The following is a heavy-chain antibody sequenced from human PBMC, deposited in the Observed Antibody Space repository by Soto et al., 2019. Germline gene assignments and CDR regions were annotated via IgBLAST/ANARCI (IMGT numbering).Heavy chain of an antibody. J-gene: IGHJ4*01. CDR3: ARCYGNGFYFEN. D-gene: IGHD3-10*01. CDR1: GYRFASYW. V-gene: IGHV5-51*01. CDR2: IYPDDSDT. Sequence: LGESLKISCKVSGYRFASYWIAWVRQMPGKGLEWMGIIYPDDSDTRYSPSFQGQVSISADKSVSTAYLQWSSLKASGTAIYYCARCYGNGFYFENWGHGTVVTVS.